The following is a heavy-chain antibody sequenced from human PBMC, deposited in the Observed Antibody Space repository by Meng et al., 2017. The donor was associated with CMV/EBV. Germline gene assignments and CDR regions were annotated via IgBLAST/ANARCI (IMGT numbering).Heavy chain of an antibody. D-gene: IGHD2-15*01. CDR2: INHSGST. J-gene: IGHJ4*02. Sequence: GSLRLSCAVYGGSFSGYYWSWFRQLPGKGLEWIGAINHSGSTNYNPSLKSRVTISVDTSKNQFSLKMSSVTAADTAVYYCARGAIYCSGGSCYSAKSDYWGQGTLVTVSS. CDR3: ARGAIYCSGGSCYSAKSDY. V-gene: IGHV4-34*01. CDR1: GGSFSGYY.